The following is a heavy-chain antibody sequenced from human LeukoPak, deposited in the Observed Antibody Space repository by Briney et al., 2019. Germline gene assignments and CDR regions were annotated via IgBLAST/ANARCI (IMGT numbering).Heavy chain of an antibody. Sequence: GGSLRLSCAASGFTFSSYGMHWVRQAPGKGLGWVAFIRYDGSNKYYADSVKGRFTISRDNSTNTLYLQINSLRAEDTAVYYCAKDRAMVRGVIITTDYWGQGTLVTVSS. CDR2: IRYDGSNK. CDR1: GFTFSSYG. V-gene: IGHV3-30*02. D-gene: IGHD3-10*01. J-gene: IGHJ4*02. CDR3: AKDRAMVRGVIITTDY.